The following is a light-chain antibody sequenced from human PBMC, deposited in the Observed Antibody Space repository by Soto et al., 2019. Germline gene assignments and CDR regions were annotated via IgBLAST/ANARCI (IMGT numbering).Light chain of an antibody. CDR1: QGSSNY. J-gene: IGKJ4*01. CDR3: QQFNNYPRVT. Sequence: DIPLTQSPSFLSASVGDRVTITCRASQGSSNYLAWFQQRPGRAPKLLIYGASTLQSGVPSRFSGSGSGTEFTLTISCLQPEDSATYYCQQFNNYPRVTFGGGTKVMIK. CDR2: GAS. V-gene: IGKV1-9*01.